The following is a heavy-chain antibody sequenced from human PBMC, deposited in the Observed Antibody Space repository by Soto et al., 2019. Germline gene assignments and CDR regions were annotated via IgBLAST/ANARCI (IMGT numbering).Heavy chain of an antibody. D-gene: IGHD6-19*01. CDR3: AGRIAVAGNYYYYGMDV. CDR1: GGTFSSYA. J-gene: IGHJ6*02. CDR2: IIPILGIA. Sequence: ASVNVSCKASGGTFSSYAISWVRQAPGQGLEWMGGIIPILGIANYAQKFQGRVTITADKSTSTAYMELSSLRSEDTAVYYCAGRIAVAGNYYYYGMDVWGQGTTVTVSS. V-gene: IGHV1-69*10.